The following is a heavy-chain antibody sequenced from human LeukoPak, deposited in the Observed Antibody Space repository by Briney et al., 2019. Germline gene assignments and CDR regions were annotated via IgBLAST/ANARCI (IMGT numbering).Heavy chain of an antibody. CDR2: INHSGST. V-gene: IGHV4-34*01. CDR3: ARPSYGLGSYSY. Sequence: SETLSLTCAVYGGSFSGYYWSWIRQPPGKGLEWIGEINHSGSTNYNPSLKSRVTISVDTSKNQFSLKLSSVTAADTAVYYCARPSYGLGSYSYWGQGTLVTVSS. J-gene: IGHJ4*02. CDR1: GGSFSGYY. D-gene: IGHD3-10*01.